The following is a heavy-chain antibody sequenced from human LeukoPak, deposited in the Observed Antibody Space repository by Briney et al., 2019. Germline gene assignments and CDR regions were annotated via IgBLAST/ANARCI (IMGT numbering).Heavy chain of an antibody. Sequence: GGSLRLSCAASGSTFDDYGMSWVRQAPGKGLEWVSGINWNGGSTGYADSVKGRFTISRDNAKNSLYLQMNSLRAEDTALYYCARDYSNYVSPDYWGQGTLVTVSS. CDR2: INWNGGST. J-gene: IGHJ4*02. V-gene: IGHV3-20*04. CDR3: ARDYSNYVSPDY. CDR1: GSTFDDYG. D-gene: IGHD4-11*01.